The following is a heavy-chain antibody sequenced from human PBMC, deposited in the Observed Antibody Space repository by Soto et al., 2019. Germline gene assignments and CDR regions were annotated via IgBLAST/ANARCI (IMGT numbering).Heavy chain of an antibody. V-gene: IGHV3-23*01. CDR2: ISGSGGST. J-gene: IGHJ4*01. D-gene: IGHD2-8*01. CDR3: SRLSNGVRSLAYDY. CDR1: GFTVSISA. Sequence: SLRLCCAASGFTVSISAMSWVRQAPVKVQKWVSAISGSGGSTYYAYSVKGRFTISRDNSKNTLYLQMNSLRAEDTAVYYCSRLSNGVRSLAYDYWSPGTSDTVSS.